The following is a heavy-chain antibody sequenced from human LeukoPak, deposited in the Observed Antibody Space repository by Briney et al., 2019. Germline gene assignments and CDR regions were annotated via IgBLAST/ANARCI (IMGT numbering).Heavy chain of an antibody. J-gene: IGHJ5*02. CDR1: GGSFSGYY. Sequence: SETLSLTCAVYGGSFSGYYWSWIRQPPGKGLEWIEEINHSGSTNYNPSLKSRVTISVDTSKNQFSLKLSSVTAADTAVYYCARGQLVVPAASNNWFDPWGQGTLVTVSS. D-gene: IGHD2-2*01. CDR3: ARGQLVVPAASNNWFDP. V-gene: IGHV4-34*01. CDR2: INHSGST.